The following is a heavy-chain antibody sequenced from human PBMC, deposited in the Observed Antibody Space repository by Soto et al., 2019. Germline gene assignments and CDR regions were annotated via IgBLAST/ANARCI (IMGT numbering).Heavy chain of an antibody. CDR3: AHPSIFLWFDP. CDR1: GGSISSSNW. J-gene: IGHJ5*02. Sequence: SETLSLTCAVSGGSISSSNWWSWVRQPPGKGLEWIGETYHSGSTNSNPPLKSRVTISVDKSKNQFYLKLSSVTAAATAVYYCAHPSIFLWFDPWGQGTLGTVSS. D-gene: IGHD2-21*01. V-gene: IGHV4-4*02. CDR2: TYHSGST.